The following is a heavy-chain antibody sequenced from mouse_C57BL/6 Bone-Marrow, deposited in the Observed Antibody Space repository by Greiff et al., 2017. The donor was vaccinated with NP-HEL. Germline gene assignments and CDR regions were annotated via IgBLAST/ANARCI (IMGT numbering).Heavy chain of an antibody. D-gene: IGHD1-1*01. CDR2: ISHGGGST. Sequence: EVQRVESGGGLVQPGGSLKLSCAASGFTFSDYYMYWVRQTPEKRLEWVAYISHGGGSTYYPDTVKGRFTISRDKDKNTLYLQMSRLKSEDTAMYYCARRDIYYYGSSRFFYAMDYWGQGTSVTVSS. CDR3: ARRDIYYYGSSRFFYAMDY. CDR1: GFTFSDYY. V-gene: IGHV5-12*01. J-gene: IGHJ4*01.